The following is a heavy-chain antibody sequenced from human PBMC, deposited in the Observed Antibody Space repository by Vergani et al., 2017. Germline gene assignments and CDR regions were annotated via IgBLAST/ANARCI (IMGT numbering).Heavy chain of an antibody. J-gene: IGHJ4*02. CDR2: IRYDGSNK. CDR3: AKSGYSGYDLFDY. Sequence: VQLLQSGGGVIQPGGSVRLSCAASGFTFSACPMTWVRQAPGKGLEWVAFIRYDGSNKYYADSVKGRFTISRDNSKNTLYLQMNSLRAEDTAVYYCAKSGYSGYDLFDYWGQGTQVSVS. CDR1: GFTFSACP. D-gene: IGHD5-12*01. V-gene: IGHV3-30*02.